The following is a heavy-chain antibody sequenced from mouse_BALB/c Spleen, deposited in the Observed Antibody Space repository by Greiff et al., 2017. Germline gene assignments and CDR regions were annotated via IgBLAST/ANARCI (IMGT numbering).Heavy chain of an antibody. CDR1: GFSLTGYG. CDR3: ASSYFGSSYDAMDY. CDR2: IWSGGST. J-gene: IGHJ4*01. D-gene: IGHD1-1*01. V-gene: IGHV2-2*02. Sequence: QVQLKQSGPGLVAPSQSLSITCTVSGFSLTGYGVNWVRQPPGKGLEWLGVIWSGGSTDYNAAFISRLSISKDNSKSQVFFKMNSLQANDTAIYYCASSYFGSSYDAMDYWGQGTSVTVSS.